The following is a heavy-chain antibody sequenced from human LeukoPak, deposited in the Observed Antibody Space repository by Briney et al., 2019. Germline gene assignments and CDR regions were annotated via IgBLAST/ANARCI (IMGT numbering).Heavy chain of an antibody. J-gene: IGHJ5*01. CDR3: ARSPTGWFDS. V-gene: IGHV5-51*01. Sequence: GESLKTSCKGFGYSFTTYWIGWVRQMPGKGLEWFGIIYPRDSDTRYSPSCQGQVTISADKSISTAYLQWSRLKASDTAVYYCARSPTGWFDSWGQGTLVTVSS. CDR2: IYPRDSDT. D-gene: IGHD1-1*01. CDR1: GYSFTTYW.